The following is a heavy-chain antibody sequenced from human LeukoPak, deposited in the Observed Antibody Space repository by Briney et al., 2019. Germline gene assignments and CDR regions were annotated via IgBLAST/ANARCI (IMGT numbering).Heavy chain of an antibody. Sequence: GGSLRLSCAASGFTFNNYAMSWVRQAPGKGLEWVSSISGSGGSTHYADSVKGRFTISRDNSKNTLYLQMNSLRAEDTAVYYCAKGPQRGYSYGYSFDYWGQGTLVTVSS. V-gene: IGHV3-23*01. D-gene: IGHD5-18*01. CDR3: AKGPQRGYSYGYSFDY. CDR2: ISGSGGST. CDR1: GFTFNNYA. J-gene: IGHJ4*02.